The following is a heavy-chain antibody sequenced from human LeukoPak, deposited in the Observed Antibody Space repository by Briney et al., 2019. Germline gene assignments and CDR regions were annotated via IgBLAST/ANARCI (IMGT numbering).Heavy chain of an antibody. CDR1: GFTFSSYS. CDR3: ARDIAAAGRFDY. D-gene: IGHD6-13*01. V-gene: IGHV3-21*01. Sequence: GGSLRLSCAASGFTFSSYSMNWVRQAPGKGLEWVSSISSSSSYIYYADSVKGRFTISRDNAKNSLYLQMNSLRAEDTAVYYCARDIAAAGRFDYWGQGTLVTVSS. J-gene: IGHJ4*02. CDR2: ISSSSSYI.